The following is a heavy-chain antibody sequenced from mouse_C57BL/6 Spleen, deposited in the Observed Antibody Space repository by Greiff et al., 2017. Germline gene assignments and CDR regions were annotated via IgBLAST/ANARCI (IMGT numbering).Heavy chain of an antibody. V-gene: IGHV5-15*01. J-gene: IGHJ4*01. CDR1: GFTFSDYG. D-gene: IGHD3-2*02. Sequence: EVQGVESGGGLVQPGGSLKLSCAASGFTFSDYGMAWVRQAPRKGPEWVAFISNLAYSIYYADTVTGRFTISRENAKNTLYLEMSSLRSEDTAMYYCARHSSGYAMDYWGQGTSVTVSS. CDR2: ISNLAYSI. CDR3: ARHSSGYAMDY.